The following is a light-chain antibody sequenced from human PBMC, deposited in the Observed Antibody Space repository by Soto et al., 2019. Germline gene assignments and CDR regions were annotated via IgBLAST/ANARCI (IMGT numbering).Light chain of an antibody. J-gene: IGKJ1*01. CDR3: PQPAGSPET. Sequence: DIVLKQSPGNMSVSRGERATVSCRASHRVSSSSLAWYQQKPGQAPRLLIYGPSNRATGIPDRFSGSGSGTEFILTISELAPEDSGISHCPQPAGSPETFGQGTNVDI. CDR1: HRVSSSS. V-gene: IGKV3-20*01. CDR2: GPS.